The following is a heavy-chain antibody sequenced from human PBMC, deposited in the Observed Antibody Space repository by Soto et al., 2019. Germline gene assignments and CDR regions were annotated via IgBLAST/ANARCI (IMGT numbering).Heavy chain of an antibody. V-gene: IGHV4-31*03. CDR3: ARLRIATNNYKWFDP. CDR2: IYVTGAV. D-gene: IGHD2-21*01. J-gene: IGHJ5*02. Sequence: PSETLSLTCSVSGAALNSGNYYWSWIRQVPGKGLEWIGHIYVTGAVDYNPSLRGRITISQDTSERQFSLNLRLVTAADTAVYSCARLRIATNNYKWFDPWGQGTMVTVSS. CDR1: GAALNSGNYY.